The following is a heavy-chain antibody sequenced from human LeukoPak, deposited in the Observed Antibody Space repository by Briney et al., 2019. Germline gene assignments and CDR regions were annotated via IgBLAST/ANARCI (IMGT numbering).Heavy chain of an antibody. CDR2: INHSGST. CDR1: GGSISSSSYY. J-gene: IGHJ5*02. D-gene: IGHD3-22*01. Sequence: SETLSLTCTVSGGSISSSSYYWSWIRQPPGKGLEWIGEINHSGSTNYNPSLKSRVTISVDTSKNQFSLKLSSVTAADTAVYYCARQGINYYDSTFDPWGQGTLVTVSS. CDR3: ARQGINYYDSTFDP. V-gene: IGHV4-39*01.